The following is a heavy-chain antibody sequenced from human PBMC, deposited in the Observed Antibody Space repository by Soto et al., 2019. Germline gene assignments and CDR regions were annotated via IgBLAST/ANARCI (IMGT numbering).Heavy chain of an antibody. CDR3: ARYRYGSEFDY. V-gene: IGHV3-48*01. CDR1: GFTFSTYS. D-gene: IGHD3-10*01. CDR2: ISSSSTTI. Sequence: GGSLRLSCTASGFTFSTYSMIWVRQAPGKGLEWISYISSSSTTIYYADYVKGRFTISRDNAKNSLHLQMNSLRAEDTAVYYCARYRYGSEFDYWGQGTLVTVSS. J-gene: IGHJ4*02.